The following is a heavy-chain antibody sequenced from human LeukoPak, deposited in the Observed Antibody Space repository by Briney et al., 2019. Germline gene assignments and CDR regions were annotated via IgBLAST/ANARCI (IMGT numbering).Heavy chain of an antibody. D-gene: IGHD6-19*01. J-gene: IGHJ4*02. CDR1: GFTFRSYS. V-gene: IGHV3-21*01. Sequence: GGSLRLSCAASGFTFRSYSMNWVRQAPGKGLEWVSSISTSSTYIYYADSVKGRFTISRDNAKNSLYLQMNSLRAEDTAVYYCARELRSSGWFLFDYWGQGTLVTVSS. CDR3: ARELRSSGWFLFDY. CDR2: ISTSSTYI.